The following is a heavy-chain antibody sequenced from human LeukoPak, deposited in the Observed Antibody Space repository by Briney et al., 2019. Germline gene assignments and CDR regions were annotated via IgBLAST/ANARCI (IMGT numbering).Heavy chain of an antibody. CDR1: GDSLTSNNYF. D-gene: IGHD2-21*02. CDR2: MYYSGVT. Sequence: SETLSLTCIVSGDSLTSNNYFWGWIRQSPGKGLEWLGSMYYSGVTYYSPSFKSRVTMSLNTSNNQFSLRLNSVTAADTAVYYCARRSFCAGDCLCLDYWGQGILVTVSS. V-gene: IGHV4-39*01. J-gene: IGHJ4*02. CDR3: ARRSFCAGDCLCLDY.